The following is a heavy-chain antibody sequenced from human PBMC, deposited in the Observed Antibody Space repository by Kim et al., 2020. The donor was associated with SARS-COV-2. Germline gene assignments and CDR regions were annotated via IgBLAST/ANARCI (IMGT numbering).Heavy chain of an antibody. V-gene: IGHV1-8*01. CDR2: MNPNSGNT. CDR1: GYTFTSYD. D-gene: IGHD2-15*01. CDR3: ALGPNTLLYWFDP. J-gene: IGHJ5*02. Sequence: ASVKVSCKASGYTFTSYDINWVRQATGQGLEWMGWMNPNSGNTGYAQKFQGRVTMTRNTSISTAYMELSSLRSEDTAVYYCALGPNTLLYWFDPWGQGTLVTVSS.